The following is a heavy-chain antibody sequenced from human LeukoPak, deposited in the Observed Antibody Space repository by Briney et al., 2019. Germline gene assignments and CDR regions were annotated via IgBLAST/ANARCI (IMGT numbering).Heavy chain of an antibody. Sequence: SQTLSLTCTVSGGSISSGDYYWSWIRQPPGKGLEWIGYIYYSGSTYYNPSLKSRVTISVDTSKNQFSLKLSSVTAADTAVCYCAREAGGYSYGYVGYYMDVWGKGTTVTVSS. J-gene: IGHJ6*03. CDR3: AREAGGYSYGYVGYYMDV. CDR1: GGSISSGDYY. CDR2: IYYSGST. D-gene: IGHD5-18*01. V-gene: IGHV4-30-4*08.